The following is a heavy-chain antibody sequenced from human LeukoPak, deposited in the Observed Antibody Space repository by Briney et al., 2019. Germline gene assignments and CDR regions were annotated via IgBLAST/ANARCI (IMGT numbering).Heavy chain of an antibody. V-gene: IGHV3-53*01. J-gene: IGHJ5*02. CDR3: ARSPVYSRSGNYYIRPSWFDP. CDR1: GFTVTDNY. D-gene: IGHD3-10*01. CDR2: IYSGGDT. Sequence: PGGSLRLSCAVSGFTVTDNYMSWVRQAPGKGLEWVSVIYSGGDTYYADSVKGRFTISRDNSKNTLYLQMNTLRAEDTAVYYCARSPVYSRSGNYYIRPSWFDPWGQGTLVTVST.